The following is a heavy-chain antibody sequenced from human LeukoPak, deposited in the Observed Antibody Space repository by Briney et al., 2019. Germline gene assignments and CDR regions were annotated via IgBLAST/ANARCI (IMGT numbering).Heavy chain of an antibody. CDR2: ISGRSDYI. CDR1: GFTFSSYG. Sequence: GRALRLSCAASGFTFSSYGMHWVRQAPGKGLEWVSSISGRSDYIFYADSVKGRFTISRDNSKNSLYLQMNSLRAEDTAVYYCARDLGSGWYAFDYWGQGTLVTVSS. V-gene: IGHV3-21*01. CDR3: ARDLGSGWYAFDY. J-gene: IGHJ4*02. D-gene: IGHD6-19*01.